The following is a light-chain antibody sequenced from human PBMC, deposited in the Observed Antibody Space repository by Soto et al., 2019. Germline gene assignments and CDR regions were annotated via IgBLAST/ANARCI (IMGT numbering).Light chain of an antibody. V-gene: IGKV1-12*01. J-gene: IGKJ2*01. CDR1: ERMGSW. CDR3: QQTDRFPQT. CDR2: GAS. Sequence: DVQMTQTPSSVYASVGDRVTITCRASERMGSWLAWYHQKPGKAQKLLIYGASNLQGEVPSRFSGSGSDADFELTRRSLQPEYVATDYGQQTDRFPQTVREGTKVEIK.